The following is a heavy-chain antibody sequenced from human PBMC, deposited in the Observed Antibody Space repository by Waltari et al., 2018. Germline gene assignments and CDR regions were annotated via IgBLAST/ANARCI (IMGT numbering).Heavy chain of an antibody. J-gene: IGHJ4*02. CDR2: IYHRGST. CDR1: GFTVSSNY. D-gene: IGHD3-3*01. V-gene: IGHV4-38-2*01. Sequence: VQLVESVGGLIQPGGSLRLSCAASGFTVSSNYMSWIRQPPGKGLEWIGSIYHRGSTYYNPSLKSRVTISVYTSKNQFSLKLSSVTAADTAVYYCARHYDGSPLDYWGQGTLVTVSS. CDR3: ARHYDGSPLDY.